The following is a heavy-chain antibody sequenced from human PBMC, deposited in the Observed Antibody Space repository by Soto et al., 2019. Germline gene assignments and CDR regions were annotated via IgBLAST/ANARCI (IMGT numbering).Heavy chain of an antibody. CDR1: GLPISNAW. J-gene: IGHJ6*02. CDR2: IKTKIEGTPT. Sequence: EVQLVESGGCFIQPGGSLRLSCAASGLPISNAWMNWVRQAPGKGLEWVGRIKTKIEGTPTDYAAAVKGRFTVSIDDTKNTLYLQMNSLKTEDTSVYYCTTVSVDGVWGQGTTVNVSS. D-gene: IGHD2-15*01. V-gene: IGHV3-15*07. CDR3: TTVSVDGV.